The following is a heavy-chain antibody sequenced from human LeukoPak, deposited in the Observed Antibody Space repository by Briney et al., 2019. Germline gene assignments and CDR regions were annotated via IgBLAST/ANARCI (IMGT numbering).Heavy chain of an antibody. J-gene: IGHJ4*02. D-gene: IGHD6-6*01. CDR1: GFTFSSFS. CDR3: ARDPFSSSSFDY. CDR2: VSSSSSTI. Sequence: PGGSLRLSCAASGFTFSSFSMNWVRQAPGKGLEWLSYVSSSSSTIYYADSVRGRFTISRDNAKNSLYLQMSSLRAEDTAVYYCARDPFSSSSFDYWGQGTLVTVSS. V-gene: IGHV3-48*01.